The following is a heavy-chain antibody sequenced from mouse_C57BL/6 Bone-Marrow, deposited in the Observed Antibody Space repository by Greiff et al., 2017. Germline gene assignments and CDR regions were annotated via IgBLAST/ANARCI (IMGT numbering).Heavy chain of an antibody. CDR1: GFTFSSYG. V-gene: IGHV5-6*02. CDR3: GGSMMRGYAMDY. Sequence: EVMLVESGGDLVKPGGSLKLSCAASGFTFSSYGMSWVRQTPDQRLEWVATISSGGSYTYYPDSVKGRFTFSRDHAKNTLYLQMSSLKSEEKAMDYCGGSMMRGYAMDYWGQGTSVTVSS. J-gene: IGHJ4*01. CDR2: ISSGGSYT. D-gene: IGHD2-3*01.